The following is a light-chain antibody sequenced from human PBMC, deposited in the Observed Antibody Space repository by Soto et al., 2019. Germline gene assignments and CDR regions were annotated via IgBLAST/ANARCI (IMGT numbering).Light chain of an antibody. J-gene: IGKJ5*01. Sequence: EIVLTQYQATLSLSPGERATLSCRASQSVGSFLAWYQQKPGQAPRLLIYDTSIRATGIPARFSGSGSGTDFTLTISSLEPEDFAVYYCQQRNSWPPTFTFGQGTRLEIK. CDR1: QSVGSF. CDR2: DTS. V-gene: IGKV3-11*01. CDR3: QQRNSWPPTFT.